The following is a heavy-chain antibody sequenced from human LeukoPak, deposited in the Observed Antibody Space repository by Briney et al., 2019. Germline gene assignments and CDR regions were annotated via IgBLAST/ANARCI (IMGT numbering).Heavy chain of an antibody. CDR1: GYTFTGYY. V-gene: IGHV1-2*02. D-gene: IGHD6-19*01. CDR3: ARPYSSGWYYFDC. J-gene: IGHJ4*02. CDR2: INPNSGGT. Sequence: GASVKVSCKASGYTFTGYYMHWVRQAPGQGLEWMGWINPNSGGTNYAQKFQGRVTMTRDTSISTAYMELSRLRSDDTAVYYCARPYSSGWYYFDCWGQGTLVTVSS.